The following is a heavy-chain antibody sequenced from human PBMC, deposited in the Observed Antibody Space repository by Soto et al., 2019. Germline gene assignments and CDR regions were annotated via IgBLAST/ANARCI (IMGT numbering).Heavy chain of an antibody. V-gene: IGHV3-23*01. CDR1: GFTFSSYA. J-gene: IGHJ6*02. CDR3: EKDLLNDPDASGGAIYSYGMAV. CDR2: ISGSGGST. D-gene: IGHD3-10*01. Sequence: GGSLRLSCAASGFTFSSYAMSWVRQAPGKGLEWVSSISGSGGSTYYADSVKGRFTISRDNSKNTLYLQMNSLRAEDTAVYYCEKDLLNDPDASGGAIYSYGMAVWGQGTTVTVSS.